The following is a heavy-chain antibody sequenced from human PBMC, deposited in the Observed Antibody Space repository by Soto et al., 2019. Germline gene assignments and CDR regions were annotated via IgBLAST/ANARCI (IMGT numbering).Heavy chain of an antibody. CDR3: ARDDDKWLAIDY. CDR1: GGSISSGGYY. CDR2: IYYSGST. J-gene: IGHJ4*02. D-gene: IGHD6-19*01. V-gene: IGHV4-31*03. Sequence: PSETLSLTCTVSGGSISSGGYYWSWIRQHPGKGLEWIGYIYYSGSTYYNPSLKSRVTISVDTSKNQFSLKLSSVTAADTAVYYCARDDDKWLAIDYWGQGTLVTVSS.